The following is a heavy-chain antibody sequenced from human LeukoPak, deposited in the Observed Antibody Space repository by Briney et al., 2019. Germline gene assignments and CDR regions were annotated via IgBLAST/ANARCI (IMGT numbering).Heavy chain of an antibody. V-gene: IGHV3-21*01. Sequence: GGSLRLSCAASGFTFSNAWMSWVRQAPGKGLEWVSSISSSSSYIYYADSVKGRFTISRDNAKNTLYLQMNSLRAEDTAVYYCAREVASTYNWFDPWGQGTLVTDSS. CDR1: GFTFSNAW. D-gene: IGHD5/OR15-5a*01. CDR2: ISSSSSYI. J-gene: IGHJ5*02. CDR3: AREVASTYNWFDP.